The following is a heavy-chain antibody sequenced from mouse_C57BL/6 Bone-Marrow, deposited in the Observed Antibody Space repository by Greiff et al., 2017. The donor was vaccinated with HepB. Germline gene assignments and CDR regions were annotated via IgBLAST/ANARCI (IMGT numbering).Heavy chain of an antibody. J-gene: IGHJ1*03. Sequence: VQLQQSGAELMKPGASVKLSCKATGYTFTGYWIEWVKQRPGHGLEWIGEILPGSGSTNYNEKFKGKATFTADTSSNTAYMQLSSLTTEDSAIYDCARGLLYYGSSYWYFDVWGTGTTVTVSS. CDR2: ILPGSGST. V-gene: IGHV1-9*01. CDR1: GYTFTGYW. D-gene: IGHD1-1*01. CDR3: ARGLLYYGSSYWYFDV.